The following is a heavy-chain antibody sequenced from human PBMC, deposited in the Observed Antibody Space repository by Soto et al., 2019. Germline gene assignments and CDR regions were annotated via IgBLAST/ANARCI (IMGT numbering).Heavy chain of an antibody. CDR2: INHSGST. CDR1: GGSFSGYY. Sequence: SETLSLTCAVYGGSFSGYYWSWIRQPPGKGLEWIGEINHSGSTNYNPSLKSRVTISVDTSKNQFSLKLSSVTAADTAVYYCARRRFLEWLSYYYYGMDVWGQGTTVTVSS. J-gene: IGHJ6*02. V-gene: IGHV4-34*01. CDR3: ARRRFLEWLSYYYYGMDV. D-gene: IGHD3-3*01.